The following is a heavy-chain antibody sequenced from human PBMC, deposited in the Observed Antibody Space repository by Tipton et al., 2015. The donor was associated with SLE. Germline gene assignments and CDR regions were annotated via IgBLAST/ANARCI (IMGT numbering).Heavy chain of an antibody. V-gene: IGHV3-21*03. CDR1: GFTFSSYS. Sequence: SLRLSCAASGFTFSSYSMNWVRQAPGKGLEWVSSISSSSSYIYYADSVKGRFTISRDNAKNSRYLQMNSLRAEATAVYYCARDDKYSPFDSWGQGTLVTVSS. D-gene: IGHD6-6*01. CDR2: ISSSSSYI. J-gene: IGHJ4*02. CDR3: ARDDKYSPFDS.